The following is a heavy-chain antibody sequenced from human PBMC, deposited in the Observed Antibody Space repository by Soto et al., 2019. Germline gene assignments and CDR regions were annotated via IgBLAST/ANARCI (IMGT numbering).Heavy chain of an antibody. J-gene: IGHJ5*02. V-gene: IGHV4-4*02. CDR3: ARANGRLADRAGRSDWFDP. CDR1: GGSISSSNW. D-gene: IGHD6-6*01. Sequence: SETLSLTCAVSGGSISSSNWWSWVRQPPGKGLEWIGEIYHSGSTNYNPSLKSRVTISVDKSKNQFSLKLSSVTAADTAVYYCARANGRLADRAGRSDWFDPWGQGTLVTVSS. CDR2: IYHSGST.